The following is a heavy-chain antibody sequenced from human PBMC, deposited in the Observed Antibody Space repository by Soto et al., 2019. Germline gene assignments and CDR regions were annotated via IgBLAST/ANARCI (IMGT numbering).Heavy chain of an antibody. CDR2: IIPIFGTA. D-gene: IGHD2-8*01. CDR3: AREGCTNGVCSSGMDV. Sequence: ASVKVSCKASGGTFSSYAISWVRQAPGQGLEWMGGIIPIFGTANYAQKFQGRVTITADKSTSTAYMELSSLRSEDTAVYYCAREGCTNGVCSSGMDVWGQGTTVSVSS. V-gene: IGHV1-69*06. J-gene: IGHJ6*02. CDR1: GGTFSSYA.